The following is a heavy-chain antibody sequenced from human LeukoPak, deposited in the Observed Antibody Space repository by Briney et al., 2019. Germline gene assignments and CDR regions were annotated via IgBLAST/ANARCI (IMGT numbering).Heavy chain of an antibody. CDR2: INHDGSST. D-gene: IGHD3-22*01. CDR3: VRDWGYDSSGYWQKYFDT. J-gene: IGHJ4*02. Sequence: GGSLRLSCATSGFTFTTFWMHWVRQAPGKGLVWVSRINHDGSSTNYADSVKGRFTISRDNAKNTVHLQMNSLRAEDTAVYYCVRDWGYDSSGYWQKYFDTWGQGTLVTVSS. V-gene: IGHV3-74*01. CDR1: GFTFTTFW.